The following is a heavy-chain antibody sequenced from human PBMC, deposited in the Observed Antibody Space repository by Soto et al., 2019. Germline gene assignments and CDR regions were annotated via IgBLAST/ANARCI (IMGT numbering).Heavy chain of an antibody. CDR2: ISAYNGNT. Sequence: ASVKVSCKASGYTFTSYGISWVRQAPGQGLEWMGWISAYNGNTNYAQKLQGRVTMTTDTSTSTAYMELRSLRSDNTAVYYCAQATTYYYCWSGHYKYYGMDVWGQGTTVTVSS. J-gene: IGHJ6*02. CDR3: AQATTYYYCWSGHYKYYGMDV. CDR1: GYTFTSYG. V-gene: IGHV1-18*04. D-gene: IGHD3-3*01.